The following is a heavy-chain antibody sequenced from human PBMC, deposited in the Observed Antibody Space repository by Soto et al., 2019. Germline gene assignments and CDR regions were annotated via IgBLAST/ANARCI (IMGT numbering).Heavy chain of an antibody. D-gene: IGHD2-8*01. Sequence: SVKVSCKASGYSFTDYHIHWVRQAPGQELEWLGRINPKSGGTSTAQKFQGWVTMTTDTSISTASMELTRLTSDDTAIYYCARGDSTDCSNGVCSFFYNHDMDVWGQGTTVTVSS. CDR1: GYSFTDYH. V-gene: IGHV1-2*04. CDR3: ARGDSTDCSNGVCSFFYNHDMDV. J-gene: IGHJ6*02. CDR2: INPKSGGT.